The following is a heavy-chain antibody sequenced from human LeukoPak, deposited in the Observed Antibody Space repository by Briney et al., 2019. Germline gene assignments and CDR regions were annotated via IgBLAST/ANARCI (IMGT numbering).Heavy chain of an antibody. V-gene: IGHV4-39*06. J-gene: IGHJ4*02. CDR1: GGSISSSSYY. D-gene: IGHD3-10*01. Sequence: SETLSLTCTVSGGSISSSSYYWGWIRQPPGKGLEWIGSIYHSGSTYYNPSLKSRVTISVDTSKNQFPLKLSSVTAADTAVYYCARVGYGSGSYNYWGQGTLVTVSS. CDR3: ARVGYGSGSYNY. CDR2: IYHSGST.